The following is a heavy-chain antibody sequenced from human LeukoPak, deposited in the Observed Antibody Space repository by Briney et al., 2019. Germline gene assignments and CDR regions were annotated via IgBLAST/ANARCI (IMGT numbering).Heavy chain of an antibody. CDR1: GFTFSSYG. CDR2: ISYDGSNK. V-gene: IGHV3-30*18. D-gene: IGHD6-19*01. CDR3: AKDRQQWLGHLEY. Sequence: PGGSLRLSRAASGFTFSSYGMHWVRQAPGKGLEWVAVISYDGSNKYYADSVKGRFTISRDNSKNTLYLQMNSLRAEDTAVYYCAKDRQQWLGHLEYWGQGTLVTVSS. J-gene: IGHJ4*02.